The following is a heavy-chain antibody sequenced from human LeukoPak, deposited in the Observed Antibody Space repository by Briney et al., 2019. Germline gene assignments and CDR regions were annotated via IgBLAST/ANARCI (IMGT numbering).Heavy chain of an antibody. D-gene: IGHD2-2*01. CDR3: AKGGSTRPWSFDI. CDR1: GYTFTSYG. J-gene: IGHJ3*02. V-gene: IGHV1-18*01. CDR2: ISFKNGNT. Sequence: ASVKVSCKASGYTFTSYGISWVRQAPGQGLEWMGWISFKNGNTNSAQKLQGRVTMTTDTSTSTAYMELMSLRSDDTAVYYCAKGGSTRPWSFDIWGQGTMVTVSS.